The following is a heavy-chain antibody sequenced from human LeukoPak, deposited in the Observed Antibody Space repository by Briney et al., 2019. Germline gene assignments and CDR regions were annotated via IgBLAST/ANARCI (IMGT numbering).Heavy chain of an antibody. CDR2: ITSSGTSI. J-gene: IGHJ4*02. CDR3: ARAANVVVPV. D-gene: IGHD2-2*01. V-gene: IGHV3-11*01. CDR1: GFTFSDYY. Sequence: GGSLRLSCAASGFTFSDYYMSWIRQAPGKGLVFVSYITSSGTSIYYADSVKGRFTISRDNAKNSLYLQMNSLRAEDTAVYYCARAANVVVPVWGQGTLVTVSS.